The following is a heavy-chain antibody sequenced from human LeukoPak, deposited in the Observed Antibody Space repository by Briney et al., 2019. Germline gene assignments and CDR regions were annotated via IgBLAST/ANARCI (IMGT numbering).Heavy chain of an antibody. CDR3: ARVDSTNAFDV. V-gene: IGHV1-18*01. CDR1: GYTFTNYG. CDR2: ISAYNGNT. J-gene: IGHJ3*01. D-gene: IGHD3-9*01. Sequence: ASVKVSCKASGYTFTNYGFGLVRQAPGQGLEWMGWISAYNGNTESARKLQGRLTMTTDTTTSTAYMELRSLSSVDTAVYFCARVDSTNAFDVWGQGTVVTVSS.